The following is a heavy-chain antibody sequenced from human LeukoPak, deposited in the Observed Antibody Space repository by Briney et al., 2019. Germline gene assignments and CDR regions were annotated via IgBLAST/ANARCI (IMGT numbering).Heavy chain of an antibody. V-gene: IGHV1-3*01. CDR3: AREMGDGYNTDFDY. Sequence: ASVKVSCKASGYTFTSYAMHWVRQAPGQRLEWMGWINAGNGNTKYSQKFQGRVTITRDTSASTAYMELSSLRSEDTAVYYCAREMGDGYNTDFDYWGQGTLVTVSS. CDR2: INAGNGNT. CDR1: GYTFTSYA. D-gene: IGHD5-24*01. J-gene: IGHJ4*02.